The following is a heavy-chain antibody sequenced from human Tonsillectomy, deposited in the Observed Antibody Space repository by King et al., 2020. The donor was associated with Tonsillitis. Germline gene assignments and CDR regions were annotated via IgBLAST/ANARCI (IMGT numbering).Heavy chain of an antibody. CDR2: IYYMGST. V-gene: IGHV4-30-4*01. Sequence: QLQESGPGLVKPSQTLSLTCTVSGGSISSGNYYWSWIRQPPGKGLEWVGYIYYMGSTYYNPSLKSRVTMSVDTSKNQFSLKLTSVTAADTAVYYCARDLTGYSTFDYWGQGTLVTVSS. CDR3: ARDLTGYSTFDY. J-gene: IGHJ4*02. CDR1: GGSISSGNYY. D-gene: IGHD3-9*01.